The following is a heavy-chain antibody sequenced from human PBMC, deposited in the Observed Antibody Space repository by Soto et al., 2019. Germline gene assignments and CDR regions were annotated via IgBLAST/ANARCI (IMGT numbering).Heavy chain of an antibody. CDR3: ARGVYDSNGYSYP. V-gene: IGHV3-48*03. CDR2: ISSSGKRK. D-gene: IGHD3-22*01. J-gene: IGHJ5*02. Sequence: EVQLVESGGDLVQPGGSLRVSCAASGFNFSSYEMNWVRQAPGKGLEWISYISSSGKRKDYADSVKGRFTISRDNPKNSLYLQMNSLRAEDTAVYYCARGVYDSNGYSYPWGQGTLVTVSS. CDR1: GFNFSSYE.